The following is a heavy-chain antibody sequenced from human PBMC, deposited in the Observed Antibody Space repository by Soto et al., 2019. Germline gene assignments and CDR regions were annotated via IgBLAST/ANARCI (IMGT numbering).Heavy chain of an antibody. Sequence: ASVKVSCKASGYTFTSYGMNWVRQAPGRGLAWMGWINPGNGNTKYSQKFQGRVIIEMDTSASTAYMALSSLRSEDTAVYYCARWGYFDSSNYLAYWGLGTLVTVSS. J-gene: IGHJ4*02. CDR3: ARWGYFDSSNYLAY. D-gene: IGHD3-22*01. V-gene: IGHV1-3*01. CDR1: GYTFTSYG. CDR2: INPGNGNT.